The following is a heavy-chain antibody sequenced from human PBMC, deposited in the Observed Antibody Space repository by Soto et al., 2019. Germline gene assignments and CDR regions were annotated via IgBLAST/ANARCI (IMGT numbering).Heavy chain of an antibody. Sequence: QVLLVQSGAEVKKPGSSVKVSCKLSGATFSSYAMSWVRQAPGQGLEWIGGIIPFFGTPNYAQKFQGRVTITADTSTAKSYMELSSLRSDDTAVYYCARDKGPYYSHLVYWGQGTLVTVSS. V-gene: IGHV1-69*06. CDR1: GATFSSYA. J-gene: IGHJ4*02. D-gene: IGHD3-22*01. CDR3: ARDKGPYYSHLVY. CDR2: IIPFFGTP.